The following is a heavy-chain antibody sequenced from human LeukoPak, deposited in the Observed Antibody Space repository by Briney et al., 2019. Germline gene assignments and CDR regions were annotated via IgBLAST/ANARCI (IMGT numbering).Heavy chain of an antibody. CDR2: IRYDGSNK. Sequence: GGSLRLSCAASGFTFSSYGMHWVRQAPGKGLEWVAFIRYDGSNKYYADSVKGRFTISRDNSKNTLYLQMNSLRAEDTAVYYCAKNQPLLWFGEPTFDYWGQGTLVTVSS. CDR1: GFTFSSYG. D-gene: IGHD3-10*01. J-gene: IGHJ4*02. V-gene: IGHV3-30*02. CDR3: AKNQPLLWFGEPTFDY.